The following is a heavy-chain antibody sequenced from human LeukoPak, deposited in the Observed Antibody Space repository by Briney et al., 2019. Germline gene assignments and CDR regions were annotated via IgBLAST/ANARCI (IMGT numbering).Heavy chain of an antibody. J-gene: IGHJ4*02. CDR1: GFTFGDYA. CDR3: TRVRSGNDFDY. Sequence: PGRSLRLSCTAFGFTFGDYAMSWVRQDPGKGLEWVGFIRSKAYGGTTQYAASVKGRFTISRDDSKSIAYLQMSSLKTEDTAVYYCTRVRSGNDFDYWGQGTLVTLSS. V-gene: IGHV3-49*04. D-gene: IGHD3-10*01. CDR2: IRSKAYGGTT.